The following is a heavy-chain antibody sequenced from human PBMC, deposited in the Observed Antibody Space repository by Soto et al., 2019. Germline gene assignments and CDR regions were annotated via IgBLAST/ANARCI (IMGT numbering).Heavy chain of an antibody. Sequence: QVQLVESGGGVVQPGRSLRLYCAASGFTFSSYGMHWVRQAPGKGLEWVAVISYDGSNKYYADSVKGRFTISRDNSKNTLYLQMYSLRAEDTAVYYCAKGLTRSSYSYFDYWGQGTLVTVCS. CDR1: GFTFSSYG. V-gene: IGHV3-30*18. CDR3: AKGLTRSSYSYFDY. J-gene: IGHJ4*02. CDR2: ISYDGSNK. D-gene: IGHD3-10*01.